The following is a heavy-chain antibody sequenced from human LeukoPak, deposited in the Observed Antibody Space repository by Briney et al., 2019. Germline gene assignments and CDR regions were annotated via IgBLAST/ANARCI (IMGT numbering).Heavy chain of an antibody. CDR1: GGSITSSSYY. Sequence: SETLSLTCTVSGGSITSSSYYWGWIRQPPGKGPEWIGSIYYTGSTNYNPSLKSRVTISLDTSKNQFSLKLTSVTAADTAVYYCARDQVRAAPFDPWGQGTLVTVSS. CDR2: IYYTGST. V-gene: IGHV4-39*07. D-gene: IGHD2-15*01. CDR3: ARDQVRAAPFDP. J-gene: IGHJ5*02.